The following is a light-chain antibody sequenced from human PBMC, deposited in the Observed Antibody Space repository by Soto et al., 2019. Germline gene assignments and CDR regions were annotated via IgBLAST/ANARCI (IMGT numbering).Light chain of an antibody. Sequence: QSVLTQPPSVSGAPGQRVTISCTGSSSNIGAGYDVHWYQQLPGTAPKLLIYDNNNRPSGVPDRFSGSKSGTSASLAITGLQAEDEADYSCQYYDSSLSGYVFGTGTKDTVL. CDR3: QYYDSSLSGYV. J-gene: IGLJ1*01. V-gene: IGLV1-40*01. CDR1: SSNIGAGYD. CDR2: DNN.